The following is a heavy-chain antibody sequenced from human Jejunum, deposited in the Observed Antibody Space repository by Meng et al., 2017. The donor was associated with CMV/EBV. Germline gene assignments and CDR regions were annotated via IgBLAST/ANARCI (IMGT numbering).Heavy chain of an antibody. CDR1: FSLTSTGVG. CDR2: ISWDDDK. V-gene: IGHV2-5*02. CDR3: ARRDRTVQSSAYFDS. J-gene: IGHJ4*02. D-gene: IGHD2-2*01. Sequence: FSLTSTGVGVGWFRQPPGKALEWVAHISWDDDKRYSPSLTSRLTITKDTSKNQVVLTMTNMDPMDTATYYCARRDRTVQSSAYFDSWGPGTLVTVSS.